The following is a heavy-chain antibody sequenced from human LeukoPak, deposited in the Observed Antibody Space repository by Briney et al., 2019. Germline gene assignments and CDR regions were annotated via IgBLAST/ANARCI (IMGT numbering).Heavy chain of an antibody. J-gene: IGHJ4*02. CDR1: GFTFDSYW. V-gene: IGHV3-7*03. D-gene: IGHD6-13*01. Sequence: GGSLRLSCAASGFTFDSYWMSWVRQAPGKGLEWVANIKQDGNEKYYVDSVKGRFTISRDNAKNSLYLQMNSLGAEDTAVYYCARSYSSSWYDSWGQGTLVTVSS. CDR3: ARSYSSSWYDS. CDR2: IKQDGNEK.